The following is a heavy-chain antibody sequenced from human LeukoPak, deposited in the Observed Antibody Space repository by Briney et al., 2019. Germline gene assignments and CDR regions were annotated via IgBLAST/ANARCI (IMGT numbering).Heavy chain of an antibody. CDR2: IYYSGST. CDR1: GGSISSYY. J-gene: IGHJ6*03. V-gene: IGHV4-59*01. Sequence: PSETLSLTCTVSGGSISSYYWSWLRQPPGKGLEWIGYIYYSGSTNYNPSLKSRVTISVDTSKNQFSLKLSSVTAADTAVYYCARVRYYYYYMDVWGKGTTVTVSS. CDR3: ARVRYYYYYMDV.